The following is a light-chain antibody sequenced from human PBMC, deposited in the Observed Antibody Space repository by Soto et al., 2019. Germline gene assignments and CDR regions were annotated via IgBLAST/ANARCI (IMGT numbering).Light chain of an antibody. CDR2: AAS. V-gene: IGKV1-9*01. CDR1: QDISNY. Sequence: IQLTQSPPSLAASVGDSITITCRTSQDISNYLFWYQQKPGKVPNLLMYAASTLQSGVPVRCSGGCAGTDVTLTLCKLQSEDFARYYCQLLTRKPPHTCGECTKVEIK. J-gene: IGKJ2*01. CDR3: QLLTRKPPHT.